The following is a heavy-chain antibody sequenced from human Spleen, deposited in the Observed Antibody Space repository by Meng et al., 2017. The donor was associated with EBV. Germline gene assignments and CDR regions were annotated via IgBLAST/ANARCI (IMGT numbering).Heavy chain of an antibody. V-gene: IGHV3-53*01. D-gene: IGHD6-19*01. CDR3: TRGIVAGTVTH. CDR2: VFSGGDI. Sequence: VPLGGYGGRLIHPGGSLRLSCAAAGFTVNTNYMSYVRQAPGKGLEWVSIVFSGGDIYYADSVKGRFTISRDSSENTVSLQMSSLRAEDTALYYCTRGIVAGTVTHWGQGTLVTVSS. J-gene: IGHJ4*02. CDR1: GFTVNTNY.